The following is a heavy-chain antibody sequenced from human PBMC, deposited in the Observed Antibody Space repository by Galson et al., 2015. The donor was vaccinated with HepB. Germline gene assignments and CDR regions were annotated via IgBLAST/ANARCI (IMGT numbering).Heavy chain of an antibody. CDR1: GFTFNTYA. Sequence: SLRLSCAASGFTFNTYAMNWVRQAPGKGLEWVSGISNNGGATLYADSVKGRFTISRDDSKNTLYLQMNSLRAEDTAVYYCARPPGGYCSGGSCYTAEYFQHWGQGTLVTVSS. J-gene: IGHJ1*01. D-gene: IGHD2-15*01. CDR3: ARPPGGYCSGGSCYTAEYFQH. CDR2: ISNNGGAT. V-gene: IGHV3-23*01.